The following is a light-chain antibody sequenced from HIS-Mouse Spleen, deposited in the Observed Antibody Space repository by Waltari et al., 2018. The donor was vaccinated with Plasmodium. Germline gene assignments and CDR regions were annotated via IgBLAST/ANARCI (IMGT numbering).Light chain of an antibody. Sequence: QSALTQPASVSGSPGQSIPISCTGPRRAVGGYNYVSWSQQHPGKAPKLMMYEVSNRPSGVSNRFSGSKSGNTASLTISGLQAEDEADYYCSSYTSSSTSDVVFGGGTKLTVL. J-gene: IGLJ2*01. V-gene: IGLV2-14*01. CDR2: EVS. CDR3: SSYTSSSTSDVV. CDR1: RRAVGGYNY.